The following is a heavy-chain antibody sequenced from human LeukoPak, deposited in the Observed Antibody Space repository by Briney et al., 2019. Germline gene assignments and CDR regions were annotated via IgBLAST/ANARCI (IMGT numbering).Heavy chain of an antibody. CDR3: ARDLSTMVRGVIIFYYYGMDG. V-gene: IGHV3-30*04. CDR1: GFTFSSYA. CDR2: ISYDGSNK. Sequence: GGSLRLSCAASGFTFSSYAMHWVRQAPGKGLEWVAVISYDGSNKYYADSVKGRFTISRDNSKNTLYLQMNSLRAEDTAVYYGARDLSTMVRGVIIFYYYGMDGWGKGTTVTVSS. J-gene: IGHJ6*04. D-gene: IGHD3-10*01.